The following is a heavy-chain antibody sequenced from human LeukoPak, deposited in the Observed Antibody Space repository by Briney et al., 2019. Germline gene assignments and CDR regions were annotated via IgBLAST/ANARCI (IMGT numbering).Heavy chain of an antibody. Sequence: SVKVSCKASGGTFSSYAINWVRQAPGQGLEWMGRIIPIFGIANYAQKFQGRVTITADKSTSTAYMELSSLRSEDTAVYYCARIYDYYYGMDVWGQGTTVTVSS. CDR1: GGTFSSYA. CDR3: ARIYDYYYGMDV. V-gene: IGHV1-69*04. J-gene: IGHJ6*02. D-gene: IGHD3-16*01. CDR2: IIPIFGIA.